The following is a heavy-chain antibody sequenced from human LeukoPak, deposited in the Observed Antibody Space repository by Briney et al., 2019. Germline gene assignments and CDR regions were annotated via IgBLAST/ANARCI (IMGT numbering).Heavy chain of an antibody. CDR3: AREEELKHRGLTVDY. Sequence: AETLSLTCAVYGGSFSGYYWSWIRQPPGKGLEWIGEINHSGSTNYNPSLKSRVTISVDTSKNQFSLKLSSVTAADTAVYYCAREEELKHRGLTVDYWGQGTLVTVSS. CDR2: INHSGST. V-gene: IGHV4-34*01. CDR1: GGSFSGYY. D-gene: IGHD1-14*01. J-gene: IGHJ4*02.